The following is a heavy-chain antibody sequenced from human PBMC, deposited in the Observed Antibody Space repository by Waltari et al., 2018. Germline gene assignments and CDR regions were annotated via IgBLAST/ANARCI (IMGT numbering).Heavy chain of an antibody. CDR3: ATDEVDSAGATDGGLVDY. Sequence: QVQLVQSGAEVKTPGSSVKVSCKASGGTFSSYAISWVRQAHGQGLEWMGRIIPIFGTANYAQKFQGRVTITADKSTSTAYMELSSLRSEDTAVYYCATDEVDSAGATDGGLVDYWGQGTLVTVSS. CDR2: IIPIFGTA. V-gene: IGHV1-69*08. J-gene: IGHJ4*02. D-gene: IGHD2-15*01. CDR1: GGTFSSYA.